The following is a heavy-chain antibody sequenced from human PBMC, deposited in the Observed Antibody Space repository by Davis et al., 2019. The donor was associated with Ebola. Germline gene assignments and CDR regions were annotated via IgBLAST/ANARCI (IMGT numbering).Heavy chain of an antibody. CDR2: IWYDGSNE. V-gene: IGHV3-33*01. Sequence: PGGSLRLSCAAFGFTFSSYGMHWVRQAPGKGLEWVAVIWYDGSNEDYADSVKGRFTISRDNSKNTLYLQMNSLRAEDTAVYYCARDFESYFDYWGQGTLVTVSS. J-gene: IGHJ4*02. CDR3: ARDFESYFDY. CDR1: GFTFSSYG.